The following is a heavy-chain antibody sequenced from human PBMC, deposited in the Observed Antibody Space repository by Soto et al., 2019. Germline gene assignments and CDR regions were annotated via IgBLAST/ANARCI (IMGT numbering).Heavy chain of an antibody. CDR3: ARDVPAAGTDWFDP. CDR2: VSSTGST. D-gene: IGHD6-13*01. V-gene: IGHV4-4*07. CDR1: GGSISNYY. Sequence: LSLTCTVSGGSISNYYWSWIRQPAEKRLEWIGRVSSTGSTYYNPSLKSRVTISVDTSKNQFSLNLTSVTAADTAVYYCARDVPAAGTDWFDPWGQGILVTVSS. J-gene: IGHJ5*02.